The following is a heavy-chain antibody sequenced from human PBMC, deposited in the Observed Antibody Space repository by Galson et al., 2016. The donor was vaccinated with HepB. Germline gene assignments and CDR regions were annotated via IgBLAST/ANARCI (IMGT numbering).Heavy chain of an antibody. Sequence: SLRLSCAASGFTFSSYWMHWVRQAPGEGLVWVSHISGDGSSTHYGDSVKGRFTVSRDNSKNSLYLQMNSLRAEDTAVYYCARDKVTPGTNWFDPWGKGTLVTVSS. D-gene: IGHD4-11*01. CDR3: ARDKVTPGTNWFDP. J-gene: IGHJ5*02. CDR1: GFTFSSYW. CDR2: ISGDGSST. V-gene: IGHV3-74*01.